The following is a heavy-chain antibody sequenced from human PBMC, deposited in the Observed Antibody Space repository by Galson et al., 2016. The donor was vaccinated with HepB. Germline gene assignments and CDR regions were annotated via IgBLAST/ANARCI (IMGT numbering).Heavy chain of an antibody. D-gene: IGHD1-20*01. CDR1: GLSVNNYY. J-gene: IGHJ4*02. V-gene: IGHV3-53*01. Sequence: SLRLSCAASGLSVNNYYMNWVRQAPGKGLEWISVIYTGDNTNYADSVKGRFVVSRDRSTNTLYLHLNTLRPEDTAIYFCARGVGLTGPPFFDSWGQGALVTVSS. CDR2: IYTGDNT. CDR3: ARGVGLTGPPFFDS.